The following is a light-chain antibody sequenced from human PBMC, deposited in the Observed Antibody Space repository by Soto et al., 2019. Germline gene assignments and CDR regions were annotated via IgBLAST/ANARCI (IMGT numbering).Light chain of an antibody. Sequence: DIVMTQSPLYLPVTPGEPASISCRSSQSLLHSNGYNYLDWYLEKPGQSPQLLNYLGSNRASGVPDRFSGSGSGTDFTLKISRVEAEDVGVYYCMQALHTPQTFGQGTRLEIK. CDR3: MQALHTPQT. J-gene: IGKJ5*01. CDR1: QSLLHSNGYNY. V-gene: IGKV2-28*01. CDR2: LGS.